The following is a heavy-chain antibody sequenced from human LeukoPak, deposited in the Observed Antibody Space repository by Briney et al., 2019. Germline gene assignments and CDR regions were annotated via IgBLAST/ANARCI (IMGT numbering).Heavy chain of an antibody. D-gene: IGHD4-17*01. J-gene: IGHJ6*03. CDR3: ARERRDYGFMDV. CDR1: GYTFTDYY. Sequence: ASVKVSCKASGYTFTDYYMHWVRQAPGQGLEWMGIINPSGGSTSYAQKFQGRVTMTRDMSTSTVYMELSSLRSEDTAVYYCARERRDYGFMDVWGKGTTVTVSS. V-gene: IGHV1-46*01. CDR2: INPSGGST.